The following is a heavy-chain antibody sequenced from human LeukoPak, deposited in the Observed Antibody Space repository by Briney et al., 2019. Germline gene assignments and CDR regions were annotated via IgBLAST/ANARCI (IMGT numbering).Heavy chain of an antibody. CDR1: GGSISGYY. Sequence: SETLSLTCTVSGGSISGYYWSWIRQPPGKGLEWIGYIYYSGSTNYNPSLKSRVTISVDTSKNQFSLKLSSVTAADTAVYYCARHRYTYDHFDYWGQGTLVTVSS. V-gene: IGHV4-59*08. J-gene: IGHJ4*02. D-gene: IGHD5-18*01. CDR3: ARHRYTYDHFDY. CDR2: IYYSGST.